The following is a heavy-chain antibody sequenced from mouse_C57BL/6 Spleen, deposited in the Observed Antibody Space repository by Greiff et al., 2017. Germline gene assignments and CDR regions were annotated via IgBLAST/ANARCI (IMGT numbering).Heavy chain of an antibody. V-gene: IGHV1-64*01. CDR3: AGSEYYGSSYFDY. D-gene: IGHD1-1*01. Sequence: VQLQQPGAELVKPGASVTLSCTASGYTFTSYWMHWVQHRPGQGLEWIGMIPPTSGSTNYNEKFKSKATLTVDKSYSTASKQLISLTSEDSSVYYCAGSEYYGSSYFDYWGQGTTLTVSS. J-gene: IGHJ2*01. CDR2: IPPTSGST. CDR1: GYTFTSYW.